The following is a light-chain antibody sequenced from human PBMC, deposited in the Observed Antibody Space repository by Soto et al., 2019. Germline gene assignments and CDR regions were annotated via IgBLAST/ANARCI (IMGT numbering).Light chain of an antibody. CDR3: QSYDTSLSGVI. CDR2: ADN. V-gene: IGLV1-40*01. J-gene: IGLJ2*01. CDR1: SSNIGAGYD. Sequence: QSVLTQTPSVSGAPGQKITMSCTGSSSNIGAGYDVHGYQQVPGTAPRLLIYADNNRPSGVPDRFSASKSGASASLAITGLQCEDEATYYCQSYDTSLSGVIFGAGTKLTVL.